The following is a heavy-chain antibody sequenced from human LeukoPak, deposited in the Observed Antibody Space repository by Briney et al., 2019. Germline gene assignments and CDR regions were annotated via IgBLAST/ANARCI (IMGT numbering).Heavy chain of an antibody. D-gene: IGHD2-2*01. Sequence: PSQTLSLTCTVSGGSISSGGYYWSWLRQHPGKGLEWIGYIYYSGSTYYNPSLKSRVTISVDTSKNQFSLKLSSVTAADTAVYYCARALGRYCSSTSCYGYYFDYWGQGTLVTVSS. CDR1: GGSISSGGYY. V-gene: IGHV4-31*03. CDR3: ARALGRYCSSTSCYGYYFDY. CDR2: IYYSGST. J-gene: IGHJ4*02.